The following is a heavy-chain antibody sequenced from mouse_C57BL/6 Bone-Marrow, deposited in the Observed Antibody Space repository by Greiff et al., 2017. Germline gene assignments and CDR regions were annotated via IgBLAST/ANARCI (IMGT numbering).Heavy chain of an antibody. Sequence: EVQLLESGGDLVKPGGSLKLSCAASGFTFSSYGMSWVRQTPDKRLEWVATISSGGSYTYYPDSVKGRFTISRDNAKNTLYLQMSSLKSEDTAMYYCARHGITTVWGQGTLVTVSA. V-gene: IGHV5-6*01. CDR1: GFTFSSYG. D-gene: IGHD2-4*01. CDR3: ARHGITTV. CDR2: ISSGGSYT. J-gene: IGHJ3*02.